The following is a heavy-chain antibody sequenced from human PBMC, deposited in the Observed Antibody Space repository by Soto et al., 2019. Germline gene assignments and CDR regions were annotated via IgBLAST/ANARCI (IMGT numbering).Heavy chain of an antibody. Sequence: QVQLVQSGAEVKKPGSSVKVSCKASGGTFSSYAISWVRQAPGQGLEWMGGIIPIFGTANYAQKFQGRVTINADESTSTAYMELSSLRSEDTAVYYCARDLGVRPPIAARPFDYWGQGTLVTVSS. V-gene: IGHV1-69*01. CDR3: ARDLGVRPPIAARPFDY. J-gene: IGHJ4*02. CDR1: GGTFSSYA. D-gene: IGHD6-6*01. CDR2: IIPIFGTA.